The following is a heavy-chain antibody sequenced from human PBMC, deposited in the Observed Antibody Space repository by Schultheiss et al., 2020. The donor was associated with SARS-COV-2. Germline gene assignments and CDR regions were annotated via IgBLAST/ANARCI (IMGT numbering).Heavy chain of an antibody. CDR3: ARDRGLGWFDP. CDR1: GFFFSSYW. Sequence: GGSLRLSCAASGFFFSSYWMTWVRQAPGKGLEWVANIKQDGSEKYYVDSVKGRFTISRDNAKKSVFLQMNSLRAEDTAVYYCARDRGLGWFDPWGQGTLVTVSS. D-gene: IGHD5-12*01. CDR2: IKQDGSEK. V-gene: IGHV3-7*01. J-gene: IGHJ5*02.